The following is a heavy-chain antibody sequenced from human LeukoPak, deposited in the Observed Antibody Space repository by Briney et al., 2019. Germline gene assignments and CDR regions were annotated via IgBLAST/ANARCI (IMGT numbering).Heavy chain of an antibody. CDR3: ARVLWPFGEPNAGYYMDV. D-gene: IGHD3-10*01. CDR1: GGSISSGGYY. Sequence: PSETLSLTCTVSGGSISSGGYYWSWIRQHPGKGLEWIGYIYYSGSTYYNPSLKSRVTISVDTSKNQFSLKLSSVTAADTAVYYCARVLWPFGEPNAGYYMDVWGKGTTVTVSS. CDR2: IYYSGST. V-gene: IGHV4-31*03. J-gene: IGHJ6*03.